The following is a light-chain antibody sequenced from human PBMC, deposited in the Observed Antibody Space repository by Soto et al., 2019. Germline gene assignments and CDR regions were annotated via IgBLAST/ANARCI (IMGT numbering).Light chain of an antibody. Sequence: QSALTQPPSASGSPGQSVTISCTGTSSDVGGYNYVSWYQQHPGKAPKLMISEVSKRPSGVPDRFSGSKSGNTASLTVSGLQAEDEADYYCSSYAGSNNLMFGGGTKVTVL. CDR1: SSDVGGYNY. J-gene: IGLJ3*02. V-gene: IGLV2-8*01. CDR2: EVS. CDR3: SSYAGSNNLM.